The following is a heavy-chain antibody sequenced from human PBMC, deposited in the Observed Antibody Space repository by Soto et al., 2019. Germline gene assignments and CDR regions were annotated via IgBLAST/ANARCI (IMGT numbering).Heavy chain of an antibody. CDR2: ISSSSSTI. CDR3: ARDHRQLLKPYYYYGMDV. CDR1: GFTFSSYS. V-gene: IGHV3-48*02. Sequence: GGSLRLSCAASGFTFSSYSMNWVRQAPGKGLEWVSYISSSSSTIYYADSVKGRFTISRDNAKNSLYLQMNSLRDEDTAVYYCARDHRQLLKPYYYYGMDVWGQGTTVTVSS. J-gene: IGHJ6*02. D-gene: IGHD1-7*01.